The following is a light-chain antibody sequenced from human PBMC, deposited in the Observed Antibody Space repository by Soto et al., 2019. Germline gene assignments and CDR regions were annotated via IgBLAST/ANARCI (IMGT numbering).Light chain of an antibody. V-gene: IGLV1-44*01. J-gene: IGLJ2*01. Sequence: QSVLTQPPSMSGTPGQRVTISCSGSRSNIGGNAVTWYQQVPGTAPKLLIYANDQRPSGVPDRFSGSKSGTSASLAISGLQSEDEADYYCAAWDDSLNGLFGGGTKLTVL. CDR1: RSNIGGNA. CDR3: AAWDDSLNGL. CDR2: AND.